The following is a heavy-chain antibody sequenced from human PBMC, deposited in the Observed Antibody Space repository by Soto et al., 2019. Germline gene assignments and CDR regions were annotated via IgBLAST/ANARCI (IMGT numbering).Heavy chain of an antibody. Sequence: SETLSLTCTVSSGSISSYYWSWIRQPPGKGLEWIGYIYYNVNTNYNPSLKSRVTISVDTPKNQLSLKLSSVTAADTAVYYCAKNWNWGSLVHWGQGTLVTVSS. CDR3: AKNWNWGSLVH. V-gene: IGHV4-59*08. CDR1: SGSISSYY. J-gene: IGHJ4*02. CDR2: IYYNVNT. D-gene: IGHD7-27*01.